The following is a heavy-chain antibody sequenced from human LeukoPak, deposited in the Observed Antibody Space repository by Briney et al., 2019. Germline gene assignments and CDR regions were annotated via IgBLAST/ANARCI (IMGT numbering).Heavy chain of an antibody. CDR1: GGSISSYY. CDR3: ARRSYGYYGLRY. Sequence: SETLSLTCTVSGGSISSYYWSWIRQPPGKGLEWIGYIYYSGSTNYNPSLKSRVTISVDTSKNQFSLKLSSVTAADTAVYYCARRSYGYYGLRYWGQGTLVTVSS. CDR2: IYYSGST. V-gene: IGHV4-59*01. J-gene: IGHJ4*02. D-gene: IGHD5-18*01.